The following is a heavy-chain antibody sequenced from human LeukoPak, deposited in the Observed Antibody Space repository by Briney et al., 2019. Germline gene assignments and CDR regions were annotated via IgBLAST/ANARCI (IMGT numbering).Heavy chain of an antibody. J-gene: IGHJ4*02. Sequence: GGSLRLSCVASGFPFSSYWMTRVRQAPGKGLEWVANIKQDGSKKSYVDSVKGRFTISRDNAKNSLYLQMNSLRAEDTAIYYCTRVGYIDEGIDYWGQGTLVTVSS. D-gene: IGHD5-24*01. CDR3: TRVGYIDEGIDY. CDR1: GFPFSSYW. V-gene: IGHV3-7*04. CDR2: IKQDGSKK.